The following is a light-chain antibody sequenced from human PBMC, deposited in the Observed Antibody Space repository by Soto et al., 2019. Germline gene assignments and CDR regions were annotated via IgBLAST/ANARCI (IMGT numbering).Light chain of an antibody. CDR3: SSYTTSSTLV. V-gene: IGLV2-14*01. CDR1: NSDVGGYNS. J-gene: IGLJ1*01. Sequence: QSVLTQPASVSGSPGQSITISCTGTNSDVGGYNSVSWYQQHPDKAPKLMIYEVSSRPSGVSGRFSGFKSGNTASLTISGLQSEDEADYYCSSYTTSSTLVFGTGTKSPS. CDR2: EVS.